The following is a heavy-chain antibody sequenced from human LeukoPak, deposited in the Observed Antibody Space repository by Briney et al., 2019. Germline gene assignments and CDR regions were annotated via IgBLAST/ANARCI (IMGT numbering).Heavy chain of an antibody. J-gene: IGHJ4*02. CDR3: ATSNDAKIAPFDH. Sequence: PSETLSLTCTVSGVSMSAYQWSWVRRSPEKGLEWIGCINTKGETSYNPSLKSRVTTSVDTSKSRFSLRLTSVTAADTAVYYCATSNDAKIAPFDHWGQGAPVTVSS. CDR1: GVSMSAYQ. D-gene: IGHD2-21*01. CDR2: INTKGET. V-gene: IGHV4-4*09.